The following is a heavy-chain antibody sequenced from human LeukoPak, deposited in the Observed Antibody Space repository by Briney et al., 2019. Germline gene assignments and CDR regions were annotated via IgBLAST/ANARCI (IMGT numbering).Heavy chain of an antibody. J-gene: IGHJ5*02. V-gene: IGHV4-30-2*01. Sequence: SQTLSLTCTVSGGSISSGGYSWSWIRQPPGKGLEWIGYIYHSGSTYYNPSLKSRVTISVDRSKNQFSLKLSSVTAADTAVYYCARGVGPILTGPNWFDPWGQGTLVTVSS. CDR1: GGSISSGGYS. CDR3: ARGVGPILTGPNWFDP. D-gene: IGHD3-9*01. CDR2: IYHSGST.